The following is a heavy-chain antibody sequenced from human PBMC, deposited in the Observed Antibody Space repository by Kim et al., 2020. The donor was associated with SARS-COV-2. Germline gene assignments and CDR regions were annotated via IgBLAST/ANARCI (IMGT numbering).Heavy chain of an antibody. J-gene: IGHJ5*02. Sequence: ASVKVSCKASGYTFTGYYMHWVRQAPGQGLEWMGWINPNSGGTNYAQKFQGRVTMTRDTSISTAYMELSRLRSDDTAVYYCARKGYCSGGSCSRKNWFDPWGQGTLVTVSS. CDR2: INPNSGGT. D-gene: IGHD2-15*01. V-gene: IGHV1-2*02. CDR3: ARKGYCSGGSCSRKNWFDP. CDR1: GYTFTGYY.